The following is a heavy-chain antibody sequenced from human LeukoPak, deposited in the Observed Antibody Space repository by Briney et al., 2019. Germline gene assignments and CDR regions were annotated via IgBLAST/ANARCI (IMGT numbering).Heavy chain of an antibody. D-gene: IGHD6-19*01. CDR1: GFTFSNHG. CDR3: ARESIAVAGTGEPYFDY. V-gene: IGHV3-33*01. J-gene: IGHJ4*02. CDR2: IWYDGSKT. Sequence: GGSLRLSCAASGFTFSNHGFHWVRQAPGKGLEGVAVIWYDGSKTFYADSVKGRFTVSRDNAKNSLYLQMNSLRAEDTAVYYCARESIAVAGTGEPYFDYWGQGTLVTVSS.